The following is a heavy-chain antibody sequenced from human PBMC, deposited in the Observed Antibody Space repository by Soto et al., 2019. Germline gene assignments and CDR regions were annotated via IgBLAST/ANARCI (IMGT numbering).Heavy chain of an antibody. CDR2: ISYDGSNK. J-gene: IGHJ4*02. V-gene: IGHV3-30*18. CDR1: GFTFSSYG. CDR3: AKVVGGYSYGLYFDY. Sequence: QVQLVESGGGVVQPGRSLRLSCAASGFTFSSYGMHWVRQAPGKGLEWVAVISYDGSNKYYADSVKGRFTISRDNSKNTLYLQMNSLRAEDTAVYYCAKVVGGYSYGLYFDYWGQGTLVTVSS. D-gene: IGHD5-18*01.